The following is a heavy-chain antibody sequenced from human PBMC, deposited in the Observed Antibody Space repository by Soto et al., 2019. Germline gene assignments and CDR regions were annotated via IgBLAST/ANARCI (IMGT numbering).Heavy chain of an antibody. D-gene: IGHD1-26*01. CDR2: TSYTRNT. J-gene: IGHJ5*02. V-gene: IGHV4-59*01. CDR3: ARDMHAGFTHYFAP. CDR1: GSSITSYH. Sequence: LVTLSLTCMVAGSSITSYHWSWTWQFPGKGPEWIAYTSYTRNTNSNPSLQSRVTISMETPKNQLSLKLTSMTAADTAVYYCARDMHAGFTHYFAPWGQGTPV.